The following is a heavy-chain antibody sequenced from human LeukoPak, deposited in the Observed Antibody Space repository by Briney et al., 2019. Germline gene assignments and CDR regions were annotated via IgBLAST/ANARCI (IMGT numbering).Heavy chain of an antibody. CDR1: GGSFSGYY. Sequence: SETLSLTCAVYGGSFSGYYWSWLRQPPGKGLEWIGEINHSGSTNYNPSLKSRVTISVDTSKNQFSLKLSSVTAADTAVYYCARDGHYSIYELRFDYWGQGALVTVSS. CDR2: INHSGST. V-gene: IGHV4-34*01. J-gene: IGHJ4*02. D-gene: IGHD4-11*01. CDR3: ARDGHYSIYELRFDY.